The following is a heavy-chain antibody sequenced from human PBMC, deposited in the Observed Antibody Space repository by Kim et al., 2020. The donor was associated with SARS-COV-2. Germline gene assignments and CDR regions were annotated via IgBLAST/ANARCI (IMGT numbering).Heavy chain of an antibody. V-gene: IGHV4-39*01. D-gene: IGHD3-10*01. Sequence: SRVTISVDTSKNQFSLKLGSVTAADTAVYYCARRYYGSGSYGYYYYGMDVWGQGTTVTVSS. CDR3: ARRYYGSGSYGYYYYGMDV. J-gene: IGHJ6*02.